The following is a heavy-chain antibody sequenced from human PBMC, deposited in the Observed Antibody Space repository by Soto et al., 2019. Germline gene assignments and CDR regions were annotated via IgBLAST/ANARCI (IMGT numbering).Heavy chain of an antibody. V-gene: IGHV4-39*01. CDR2: IYYSGST. J-gene: IGHJ4*02. CDR1: GGSISSSSYY. Sequence: QMQQQESGPGLVKPSESLSLTCTVSGGSISSSSYYWGWIRQPPGKGLEWIGSIYYSGSTYYNPSLKSRVTISVDTSKNQFSLKLSSVTAADTAVYYCARHDWAKPFDYWGQGTLVTVSS. D-gene: IGHD3-9*01. CDR3: ARHDWAKPFDY.